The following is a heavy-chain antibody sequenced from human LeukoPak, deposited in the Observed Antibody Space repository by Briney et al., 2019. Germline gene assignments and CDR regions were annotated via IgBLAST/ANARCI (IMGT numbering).Heavy chain of an antibody. D-gene: IGHD6-19*01. Sequence: GGSLRLSCAASGFTFINYAMSWVRQAPGKGLEWVSAISASGGSTYFADSVKGRFTISRDNAKNSLYLQMNSLRAEDTAVYYCASSSPYSSGWYSQDYWGQGTLVTVSS. J-gene: IGHJ4*02. CDR3: ASSSPYSSGWYSQDY. CDR1: GFTFINYA. CDR2: ISASGGST. V-gene: IGHV3-23*01.